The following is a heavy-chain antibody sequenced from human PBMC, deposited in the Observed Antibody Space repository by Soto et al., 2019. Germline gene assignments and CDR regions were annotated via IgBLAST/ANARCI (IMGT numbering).Heavy chain of an antibody. CDR2: ISAYNGNT. CDR1: GYTFTSHG. Sequence: SVNVSCKASGYTFTSHGISWVRQAPGQGLEWMGWISAYNGNTNYAQTLQGRLPMTTDTSTSTASMELRSLRPDDTAVYYCARPAHIVVAGPRDYYYDGMHLWVQGPPVTVSS. D-gene: IGHD6-13*01. V-gene: IGHV1-18*04. CDR3: ARPAHIVVAGPRDYYYDGMHL. J-gene: IGHJ6*02.